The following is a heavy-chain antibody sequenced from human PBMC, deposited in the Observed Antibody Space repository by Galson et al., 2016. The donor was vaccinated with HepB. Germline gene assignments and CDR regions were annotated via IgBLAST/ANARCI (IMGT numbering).Heavy chain of an antibody. Sequence: SLRLSCAASGFSFSSYSMNWVRQAPGKGLESVSCISTSSKYIYYADSVRGRFTISRDDAKNSLYLQMNSLRPEDTAVYYCARNSQGGDYDTYSFDNWGQGALVTVSS. CDR3: ARNSQGGDYDTYSFDN. J-gene: IGHJ4*02. CDR2: ISTSSKYI. D-gene: IGHD4-17*01. V-gene: IGHV3-21*01. CDR1: GFSFSSYS.